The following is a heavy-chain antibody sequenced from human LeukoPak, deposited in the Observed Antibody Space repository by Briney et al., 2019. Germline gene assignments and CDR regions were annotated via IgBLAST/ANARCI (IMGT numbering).Heavy chain of an antibody. D-gene: IGHD1-14*01. CDR1: GGSISSSAYY. Sequence: SETLSLTCTVSGGSISSSAYYWGWIRQPPGKGLELIGSIYYSGTTYYNPSLKSRVTISVDTSKNHFSLKLSSVTAADTAVYYCARLISSTGNFDYWGQGTLVTVSS. V-gene: IGHV4-39*02. J-gene: IGHJ4*02. CDR2: IYYSGTT. CDR3: ARLISSTGNFDY.